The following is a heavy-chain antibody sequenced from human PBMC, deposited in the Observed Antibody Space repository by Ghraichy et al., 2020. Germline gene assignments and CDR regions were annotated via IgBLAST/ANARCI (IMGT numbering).Heavy chain of an antibody. CDR2: ISGSGTTV. D-gene: IGHD5-12*01. CDR1: GLNITKYC. J-gene: IGHJ4*02. V-gene: IGHV3-48*01. CDR3: ATNGKRLRLAFDN. Sequence: GGSLRLSCSVSGLNITKYCMNWVRQAPGEGLQWVSFISGSGTTVHYADSVKGRFTISRDNAKNSLYLQMNSLRAEDTAVYYCATNGKRLRLAFDNWDPGTLVTFSS.